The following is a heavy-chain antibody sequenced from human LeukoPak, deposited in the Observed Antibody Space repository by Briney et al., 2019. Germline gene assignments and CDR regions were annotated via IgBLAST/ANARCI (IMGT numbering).Heavy chain of an antibody. CDR3: AVDYYDSSGYYPGAFDI. D-gene: IGHD3-22*01. Sequence: ASVTVSCKASGYTFTSYAMHWVRQAPGQRLEWMGWINAGNGNTKYSQKFQGRVTITRDTSASTAYMELSSLRSEDTAVYYCAVDYYDSSGYYPGAFDIWGQGTMVTVSS. J-gene: IGHJ3*02. CDR1: GYTFTSYA. V-gene: IGHV1-3*01. CDR2: INAGNGNT.